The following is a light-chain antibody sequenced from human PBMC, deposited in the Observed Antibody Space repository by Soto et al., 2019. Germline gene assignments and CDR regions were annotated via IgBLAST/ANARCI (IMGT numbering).Light chain of an antibody. J-gene: IGLJ2*01. CDR1: STDVGEYSY. V-gene: IGLV2-8*01. Sequence: QSVLTQPPSASGSPGQSVTIPCAGTSTDVGEYSYVSWYQQHPGKVPKLIIFEVNKRPSGVPDRFSGSKSGDTASLTVSGLQAEDEHDYYCSSFVGAPVIFGGGTKVTVL. CDR3: SSFVGAPVI. CDR2: EVN.